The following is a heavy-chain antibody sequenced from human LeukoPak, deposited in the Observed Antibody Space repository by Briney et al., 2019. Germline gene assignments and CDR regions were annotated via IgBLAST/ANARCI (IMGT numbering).Heavy chain of an antibody. J-gene: IGHJ5*02. CDR2: ISGSGGST. CDR1: GFTFSSYA. Sequence: PGGSLRLSCAASGFTFSSYAMSWVRQAPGKGLEWVSAISGSGGSTYYADSVKGRFTISRDNSKNTLYLQMNSLRAEDTAVYYSAKDLDFDFWSGYYDSWFDPWGQGTLVTVSS. V-gene: IGHV3-23*01. CDR3: AKDLDFDFWSGYYDSWFDP. D-gene: IGHD3-3*01.